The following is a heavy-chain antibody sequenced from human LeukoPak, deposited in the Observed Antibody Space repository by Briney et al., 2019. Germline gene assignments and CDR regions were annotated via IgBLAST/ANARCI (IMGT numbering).Heavy chain of an antibody. CDR1: GGSISSYY. CDR2: INHSGST. J-gene: IGHJ3*02. CDR3: AREMEVPAASGAFDI. Sequence: PSETLSLTCTVSGGSISSYYWSWIRQPPGKGLEWIGVINHSGSTNYNPSLKSRVTISVDTSKNQFSLKLSSVTAADTAVYYCAREMEVPAASGAFDIWGQGTMVTVSS. D-gene: IGHD2-2*01. V-gene: IGHV4-34*01.